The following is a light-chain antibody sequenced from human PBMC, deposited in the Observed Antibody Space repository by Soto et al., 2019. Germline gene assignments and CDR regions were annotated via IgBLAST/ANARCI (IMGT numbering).Light chain of an antibody. J-gene: IGKJ4*01. V-gene: IGKV3-15*01. Sequence: EIVLTQSPATLSVSPGERATLSCRASQSVSSNLAWYQQKPGQAPRLLIYGASTRATDIPARFSGSGSGTEFTLTISVLQSEDFAVYYCHQYDDWPLSFGGGTKVEIK. CDR1: QSVSSN. CDR2: GAS. CDR3: HQYDDWPLS.